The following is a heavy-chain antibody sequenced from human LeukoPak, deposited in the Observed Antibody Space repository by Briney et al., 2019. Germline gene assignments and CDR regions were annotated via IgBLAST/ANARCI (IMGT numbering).Heavy chain of an antibody. J-gene: IGHJ6*02. CDR1: GYRFPSYW. CDR3: AKQQQPRQTTYGMDV. CDR2: IYPGDSDT. V-gene: IGHV5-51*01. Sequence: GESLKISCKGSGYRFPSYWIGWVRQLPGKGLEWMGIIYPGDSDTRYSPSFRGQVTISADKSISTAYLQWSSLKASDTAIYFCAKQQQPRQTTYGMDVWGQGTTVTVSS. D-gene: IGHD6-13*01.